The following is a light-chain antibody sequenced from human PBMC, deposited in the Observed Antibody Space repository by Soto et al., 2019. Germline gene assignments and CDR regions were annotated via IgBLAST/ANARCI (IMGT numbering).Light chain of an antibody. CDR2: SHN. CDR3: AAWDDSLNGRF. Sequence: QSVLTQPPSASGTPGQRVTISCSGSSSNIGSNTVNWYQQLPGTAPKLLIYSHNQRPSGVPDRFSGSKSGTSASLAISGLQSEDEADYYCAAWDDSLNGRFFGTGTKVTVL. CDR1: SSNIGSNT. V-gene: IGLV1-44*01. J-gene: IGLJ1*01.